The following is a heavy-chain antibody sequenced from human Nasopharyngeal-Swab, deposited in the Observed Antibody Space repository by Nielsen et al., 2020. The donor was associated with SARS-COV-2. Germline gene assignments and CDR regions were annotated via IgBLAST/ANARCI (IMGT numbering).Heavy chain of an antibody. D-gene: IGHD5-18*01. CDR1: GFTFSSYG. CDR2: ISYDGSNK. Sequence: GESLKISCAASGFTFSSYGMHWVRQAPGKGLEWVAVISYDGSNKYYADSVKGRFTISRDNSKNTLYLQMNSLRAEDTAVYYCAKDGDSGYSYGSYYGMDVWGQGTMVTVSS. V-gene: IGHV3-30*18. CDR3: AKDGDSGYSYGSYYGMDV. J-gene: IGHJ6*02.